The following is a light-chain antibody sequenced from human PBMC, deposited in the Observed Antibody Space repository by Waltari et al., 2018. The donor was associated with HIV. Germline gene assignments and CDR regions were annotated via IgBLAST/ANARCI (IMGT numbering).Light chain of an antibody. J-gene: IGLJ2*01. CDR2: KDD. Sequence: NFMLTQPHSVSESPGKTVTVSCTRSSGSIASNYVQWYQQRPGSSPTTVIYKDDQRPSGVPDRFSGSIDSSSNSASLTISGLRPEDEADYHCQSYDNENPVLFGGGTKLTVL. CDR3: QSYDNENPVL. V-gene: IGLV6-57*01. CDR1: SGSIASNY.